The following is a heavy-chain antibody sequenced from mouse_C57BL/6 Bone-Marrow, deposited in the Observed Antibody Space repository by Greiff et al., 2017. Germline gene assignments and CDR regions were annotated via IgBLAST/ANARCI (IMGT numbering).Heavy chain of an antibody. V-gene: IGHV7-1*01. J-gene: IGHJ3*01. CDR2: SRNKANDYTT. CDR3: ARDEGGYYGSSYRFAY. CDR1: GFTFSDFY. Sequence: EVQLVESGGGLVQSGRSLRLSCATSGFTFSDFYMEWVRQAPGKGLEWIAASRNKANDYTTEYSASVKGRFIVSRDTSQSILYLQMNALRAEDTAIYYCARDEGGYYGSSYRFAYWGQGTLVTVSA. D-gene: IGHD1-1*01.